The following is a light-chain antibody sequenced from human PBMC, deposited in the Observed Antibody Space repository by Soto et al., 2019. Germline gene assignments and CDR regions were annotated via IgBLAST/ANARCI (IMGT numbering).Light chain of an antibody. V-gene: IGLV2-11*01. CDR3: SSFAPSYRVI. J-gene: IGLJ2*01. CDR2: DVF. CDR1: SSDIGSYNA. Sequence: QSALTQPRSVSGSPGHSVTISCFGTSSDIGSYNAVSWYQQHPGKAPKLIIFDVFERPSGVPDRFSGSKSGNSASLTISGLQAEDESDYYCSSFAPSYRVIFVGGTKVTVL.